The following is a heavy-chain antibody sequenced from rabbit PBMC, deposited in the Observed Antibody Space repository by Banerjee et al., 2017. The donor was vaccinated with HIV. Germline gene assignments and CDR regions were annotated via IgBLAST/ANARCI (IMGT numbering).Heavy chain of an antibody. CDR1: GFSFSNKYV. CDR2: INTNSGNT. CDR3: ARSDSSDWAFNL. J-gene: IGHJ4*01. D-gene: IGHD4-1*01. Sequence: QEQLVESGGGLVKPGASLTLSCKASGFSFSNKYVMCWVRQAPGKGLEWIACINTNSGNTVYASWAKGRFTISKTSSTTVTLQMNSLTAVDRATYFCARSDSSDWAFNLWGPGTLVTVS. V-gene: IGHV1S45*01.